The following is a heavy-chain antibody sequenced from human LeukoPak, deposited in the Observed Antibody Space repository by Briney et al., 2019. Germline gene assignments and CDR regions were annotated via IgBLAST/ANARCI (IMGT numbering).Heavy chain of an antibody. CDR2: INPNNGDT. CDR1: GYTFTGYN. Sequence: ASVKVSCKASGYTFTGYNMHWVRQTPGQGLEWMGWINPNNGDTHYAQKFQGRVTMTRDTSISTVYMELSRLRSDDTAIYYCARDRIRHFNWFDPWGQGTLVTVSS. CDR3: ARDRIRHFNWFDP. D-gene: IGHD3-9*01. J-gene: IGHJ5*02. V-gene: IGHV1-2*02.